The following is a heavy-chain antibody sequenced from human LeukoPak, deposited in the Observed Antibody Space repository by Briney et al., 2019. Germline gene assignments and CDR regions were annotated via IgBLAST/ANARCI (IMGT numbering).Heavy chain of an antibody. CDR1: GGSISGYY. CDR3: ARYGLAYTYDF. V-gene: IGHV4-59*01. CDR2: IYYSGST. Sequence: SETLSLTCIVSGGSISGYYWSWIRQPPGKGLEWIGYIYYSGSTNYNPSLKSRVTMSVDTSKNQFSLKLSSVTAADTAVYYCARYGLAYTYDFWGQGTLVTVSS. J-gene: IGHJ4*02. D-gene: IGHD3-16*01.